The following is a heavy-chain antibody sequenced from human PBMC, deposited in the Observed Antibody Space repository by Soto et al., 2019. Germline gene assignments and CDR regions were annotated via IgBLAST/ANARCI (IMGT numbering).Heavy chain of an antibody. Sequence: GGSLRLSCAASGFTFNNNAMAWVRQAPGEGLEWVSSISPGGSIKFYEDSVKGRFTISRDNYKNMLSLQVRSLRAEDTAIYYCAKRRDGYSFEYGGKGSLVTGSS. CDR2: ISPGGSIK. CDR3: AKRRDGYSFEY. V-gene: IGHV3-23*01. D-gene: IGHD4-4*01. CDR1: GFTFNNNA. J-gene: IGHJ4*02.